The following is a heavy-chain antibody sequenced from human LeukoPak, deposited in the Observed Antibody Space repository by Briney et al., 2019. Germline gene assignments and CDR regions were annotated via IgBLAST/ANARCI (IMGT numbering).Heavy chain of an antibody. J-gene: IGHJ3*01. CDR3: ARDINTRVTPISYAFDL. Sequence: GASVKVSCKASENTFTNYYMHWVRQAPGQGLEWLGLINPNGGRTAYAQNFQGRVTMTRDTSTTTLYLELSSLRSDDTAVYYCARDINTRVTPISYAFDLWGQGTMVTVSS. CDR1: ENTFTNYY. D-gene: IGHD4-23*01. V-gene: IGHV1-46*01. CDR2: INPNGGRT.